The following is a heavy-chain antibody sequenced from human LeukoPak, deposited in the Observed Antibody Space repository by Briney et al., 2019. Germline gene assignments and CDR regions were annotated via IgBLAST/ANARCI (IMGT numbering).Heavy chain of an antibody. Sequence: PGGSLRLSCAASGFTFSSYSMNWVRQAPGKGLEWVSYISSSSSTIYYADSVKGRFTISRDNAKNPLYLQMNSLRAEDTAVYYCAKRGRYGSGSYYIFDYWGQGTLVTVSS. CDR3: AKRGRYGSGSYYIFDY. CDR1: GFTFSSYS. V-gene: IGHV3-48*01. CDR2: ISSSSSTI. D-gene: IGHD3-10*01. J-gene: IGHJ4*02.